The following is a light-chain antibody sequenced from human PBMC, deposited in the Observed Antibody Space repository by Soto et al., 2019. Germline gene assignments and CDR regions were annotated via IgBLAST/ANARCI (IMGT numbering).Light chain of an antibody. CDR1: SSDIGGHNF. V-gene: IGLV2-14*03. J-gene: IGLJ2*01. Sequence: QSVLTQPASVSGSPGQSITISCTGTSSDIGGHNFVSWYQQHPGKAPKLLLYDVSSRPSGVSNRFSGSKSGNTASLTISGLQAEDEADYYCSSYTISLALFGGGTKLTVL. CDR2: DVS. CDR3: SSYTISLAL.